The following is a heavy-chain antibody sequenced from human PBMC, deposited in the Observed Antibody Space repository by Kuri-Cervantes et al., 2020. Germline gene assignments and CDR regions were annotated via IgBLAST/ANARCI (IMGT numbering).Heavy chain of an antibody. V-gene: IGHV4-39*07. CDR2: INHSGST. Sequence: ESLKISCTVSGGPISSGSYYWSWIRQPPGKGLEWIGEINHSGSTNYNPSLKSRVTISVDTSKNQFSLKLSSVTAADTAVYYCARAGTMVRTRMDVWGQGTTVTVSS. J-gene: IGHJ6*02. CDR1: GGPISSGSYY. D-gene: IGHD3-10*01. CDR3: ARAGTMVRTRMDV.